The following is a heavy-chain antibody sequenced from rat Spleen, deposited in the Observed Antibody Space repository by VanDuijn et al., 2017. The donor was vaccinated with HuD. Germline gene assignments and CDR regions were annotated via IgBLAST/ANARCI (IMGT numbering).Heavy chain of an antibody. V-gene: IGHV2-47*01. Sequence: QEQLKESGPGLVQPSQTLSLTCTVSGFSLSSNSVSWIRQPPVEGLEWMGEIWSNGGTDYNSAFISRLSISRVTSKSQVFLKMNSLQTGDTATYYCARDGQPYWYFDFWGPGTMVTVSS. CDR1: GFSLSSNS. CDR3: ARDGQPYWYFDF. D-gene: IGHD1-12*02. CDR2: IWSNGGT. J-gene: IGHJ1*01.